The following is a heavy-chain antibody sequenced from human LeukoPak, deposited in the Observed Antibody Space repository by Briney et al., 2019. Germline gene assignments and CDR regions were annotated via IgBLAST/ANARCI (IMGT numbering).Heavy chain of an antibody. V-gene: IGHV3-21*01. Sequence: GGSLRLSCAASGFTFSSCSMNWVRQAPGKGLEWVSSISSSSSYIYYADSVKGRFTISRDNAKNSLYLQMNSLRAEDTAVYYCARDPIPAAIQGAPNWFDPWGQGTLVTVSS. CDR2: ISSSSSYI. CDR3: ARDPIPAAIQGAPNWFDP. CDR1: GFTFSSCS. J-gene: IGHJ5*02. D-gene: IGHD2-2*02.